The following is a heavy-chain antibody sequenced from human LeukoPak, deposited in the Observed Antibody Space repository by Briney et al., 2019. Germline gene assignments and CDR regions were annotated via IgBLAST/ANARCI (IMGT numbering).Heavy chain of an antibody. Sequence: EASVKVSCKASGYTFTIYYMHWVRQAPGQGLEWMGIINPSGGSTSYAQKFQGRVTMTRDTSTSTVYMELSSLRSEDTAVYYCARARGYSYGYDGFDYWGQGTLVTVSS. CDR2: INPSGGST. J-gene: IGHJ4*02. V-gene: IGHV1-46*01. D-gene: IGHD5-18*01. CDR3: ARARGYSYGYDGFDY. CDR1: GYTFTIYY.